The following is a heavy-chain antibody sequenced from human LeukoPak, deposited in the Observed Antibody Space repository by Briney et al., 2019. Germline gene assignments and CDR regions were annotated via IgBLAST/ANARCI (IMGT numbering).Heavy chain of an antibody. CDR3: AAGIVGATSYFDY. CDR1: GFTFTSSA. J-gene: IGHJ4*02. Sequence: SVKVSCKASGFTFTSSAMQWVRQARGQRLEWIGWIVVGSGNTNYAQKFQERVTITRDMSTSTAYMELSSLRSEDTAVYYCAAGIVGATSYFDYWGQGTLVTVSS. CDR2: IVVGSGNT. D-gene: IGHD1-26*01. V-gene: IGHV1-58*02.